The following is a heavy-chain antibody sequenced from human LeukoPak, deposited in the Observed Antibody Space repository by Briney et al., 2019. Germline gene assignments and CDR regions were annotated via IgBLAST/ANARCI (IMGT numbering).Heavy chain of an antibody. D-gene: IGHD5-12*01. Sequence: SETLSLTCSVSGGSFSSSSYYWGWIRQPPGKGLEWIGEIYHSGSTNYTPSLKSRVTISVDKSKNQFSLKLSSVTAADTAVYYCARDRVATISFEGYYYYGMDVWGQGTTVTVSS. V-gene: IGHV4-39*07. CDR2: IYHSGST. CDR3: ARDRVATISFEGYYYYGMDV. CDR1: GGSFSSSSYY. J-gene: IGHJ6*02.